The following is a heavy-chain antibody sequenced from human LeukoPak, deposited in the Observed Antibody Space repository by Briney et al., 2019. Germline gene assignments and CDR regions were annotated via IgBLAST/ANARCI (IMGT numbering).Heavy chain of an antibody. D-gene: IGHD4-11*01. CDR2: INPNSGGT. CDR1: GYTFTGYY. Sequence: ASVKVSFKASGYTFTGYYMHWVRQAPGQGLEWMGWINPNSGGTNYAQKFQGRVTMTRDTSISTAYMELSRLRSDDTAVYYCARGHSRTYYYYYYMDVWGKGTTVTISS. CDR3: ARGHSRTYYYYYYMDV. V-gene: IGHV1-2*02. J-gene: IGHJ6*03.